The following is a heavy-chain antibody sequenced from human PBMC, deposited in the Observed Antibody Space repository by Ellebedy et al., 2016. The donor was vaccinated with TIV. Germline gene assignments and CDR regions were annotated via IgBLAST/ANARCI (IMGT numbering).Heavy chain of an antibody. CDR3: ARDRRRIVRFLEWFGDRYYGMDV. Sequence: AASVKVSCKASGYTFTGYGISWVRQAPGQGLEWMGWISAYNGNTNYAQKLQGRVTMTTDTSTSTAYMELRSLRSDDTAVYYCARDRRRIVRFLEWFGDRYYGMDVWGQGTTVTVSS. CDR2: ISAYNGNT. V-gene: IGHV1-18*01. CDR1: GYTFTGYG. J-gene: IGHJ6*02. D-gene: IGHD3-3*01.